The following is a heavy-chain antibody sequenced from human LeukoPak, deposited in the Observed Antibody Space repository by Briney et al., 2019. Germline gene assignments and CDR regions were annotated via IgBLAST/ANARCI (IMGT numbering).Heavy chain of an antibody. Sequence: GASVKVSCKASGYTFTSYGICWVRQAPGQGLEWMGWISAYNGNTNYAQKLQGRVTMTTDTSTSTAYMELRSLRSDDTAVYYCARDRRLSGIAAAGTGYWGQGTLVTVSS. CDR2: ISAYNGNT. J-gene: IGHJ4*02. D-gene: IGHD6-13*01. V-gene: IGHV1-18*01. CDR3: ARDRRLSGIAAAGTGY. CDR1: GYTFTSYG.